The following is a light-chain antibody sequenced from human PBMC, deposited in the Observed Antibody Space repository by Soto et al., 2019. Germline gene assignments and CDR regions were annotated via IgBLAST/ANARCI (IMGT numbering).Light chain of an antibody. CDR2: DVS. V-gene: IGLV2-11*01. J-gene: IGLJ1*01. Sequence: QSALAQPRSVSGSPGQSVTISCTGTSSDFGGYNYVSWYQHHPGKAPKLMIYDVSERPSGVSDRFSGSKSGNTASLTISGVQVEDEADYYCSSDAGTFYVFGTGTKGTVL. CDR3: SSDAGTFYV. CDR1: SSDFGGYNY.